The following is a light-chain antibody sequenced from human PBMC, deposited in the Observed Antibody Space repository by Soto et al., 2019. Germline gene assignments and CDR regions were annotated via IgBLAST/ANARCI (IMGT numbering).Light chain of an antibody. J-gene: IGLJ2*01. V-gene: IGLV1-51*01. CDR3: GTWDDSLSAVV. CDR2: DNS. CDR1: SSNIGVKS. Sequence: QSELTQPPSVSAAPGQKVTISCSGSSSNIGVKSVSWYQQLPRTAPKLLIYDNSERPSGIPDRFSASKSGTSATLGITGLQTGDEADYYCGTWDDSLSAVVFGGGTKLTVL.